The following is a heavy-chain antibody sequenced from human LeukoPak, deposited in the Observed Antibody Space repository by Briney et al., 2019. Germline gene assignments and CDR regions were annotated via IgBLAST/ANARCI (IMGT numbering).Heavy chain of an antibody. V-gene: IGHV3-15*01. J-gene: IGHJ4*02. CDR3: TTARYSGLLLFDY. CDR2: IKSKTDGGTT. D-gene: IGHD5-12*01. Sequence: GGSLRLSCAASGFTFSNAWMSWVRQAPGKGLEWVGRIKSKTDGGTTDYAAPVKGRFTISRDDSKNTLHLQMNSLKTEDTAVYYCTTARYSGLLLFDYWGQGTLVTVSS. CDR1: GFTFSNAW.